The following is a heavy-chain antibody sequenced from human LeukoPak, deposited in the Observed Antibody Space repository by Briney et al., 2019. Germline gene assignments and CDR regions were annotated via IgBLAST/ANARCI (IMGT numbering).Heavy chain of an antibody. Sequence: GGSLRLSCAASGFTFSSYSMNWVRQAPGKGLEWVSSISSSSSYIYYADSVKGRFTISRDNAKNSLYLQMNSLRAEDTAVYYCARDVQGSFGVVITQFDHWGQGTLVTVSS. CDR1: GFTFSSYS. CDR2: ISSSSSYI. V-gene: IGHV3-21*01. J-gene: IGHJ4*02. D-gene: IGHD3-3*01. CDR3: ARDVQGSFGVVITQFDH.